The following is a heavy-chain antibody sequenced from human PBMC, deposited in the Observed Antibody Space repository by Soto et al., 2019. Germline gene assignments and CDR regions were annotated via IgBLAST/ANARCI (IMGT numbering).Heavy chain of an antibody. CDR3: AKDGRYFDWLYYYYGMDV. J-gene: IGHJ6*02. CDR2: ISYDGSNK. D-gene: IGHD3-9*01. V-gene: IGHV3-30*18. CDR1: GFTFSSYG. Sequence: GGSLRLSCAASGFTFSSYGMHWVRQAPGKGLEWVAVISYDGSNKYYADSVKGRFTISRDNSKNTLYLQMNSLRAEDTAVYYCAKDGRYFDWLYYYYGMDVWGQGTTVTVSS.